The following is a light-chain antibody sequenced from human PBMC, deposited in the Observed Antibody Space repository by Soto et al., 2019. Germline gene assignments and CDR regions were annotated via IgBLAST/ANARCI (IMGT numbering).Light chain of an antibody. CDR2: GAS. CDR3: QQYYISWS. V-gene: IGKV3-20*01. Sequence: EIVLTQSPVTLSLSPGERATLSCRASESVNSAYLAWYQHRPAQAPWLLIYGASSRATGVPDRFSGSGSGTEFTLTITRLEPEDFATYSCQQYYISWSFGQGTKVDIK. CDR1: ESVNSAY. J-gene: IGKJ1*01.